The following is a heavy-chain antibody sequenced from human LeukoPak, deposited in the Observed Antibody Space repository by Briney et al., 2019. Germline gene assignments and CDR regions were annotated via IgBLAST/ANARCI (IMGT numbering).Heavy chain of an antibody. V-gene: IGHV1-24*01. D-gene: IGHD4-17*01. CDR2: FDPEDGET. J-gene: IGHJ4*02. CDR3: ATVDQFGTVTDY. CDR1: GYTLTELS. Sequence: ASVKVSCKVSGYTLTELSMHWVRQAPGKGLEWMGGFDPEDGETIYAQKFQGRVTMTEDTSTDTAYMELSSLRSEDAAVYYCATVDQFGTVTDYWGQGTLVTVSS.